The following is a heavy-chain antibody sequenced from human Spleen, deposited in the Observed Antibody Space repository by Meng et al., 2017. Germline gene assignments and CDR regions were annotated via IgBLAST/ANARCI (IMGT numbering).Heavy chain of an antibody. V-gene: IGHV1-2*06. D-gene: IGHD6-13*01. Sequence: QVQLVQSGAEAKTPGASVKVSCKASGDTFTGHYMHWVRQAPGQGLEWMGRINPKSGDTHYAQRFQGRVTMTGDTSISTAYMELSGLRSDDTAMYYCARDEDISAAGKLFGDYWGQGTLVTVSS. CDR2: INPKSGDT. CDR3: ARDEDISAAGKLFGDY. J-gene: IGHJ4*02. CDR1: GDTFTGHY.